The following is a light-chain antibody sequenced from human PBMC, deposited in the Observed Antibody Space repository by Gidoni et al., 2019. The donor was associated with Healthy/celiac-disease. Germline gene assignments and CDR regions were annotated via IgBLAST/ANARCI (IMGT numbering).Light chain of an antibody. Sequence: TQPRPVSGSPGQSVTISCTGTSSDVGGYNYVSWYQQHPGKAPKLMIYDVSKRPSGVPDRFSGSKSGNTASLTISGLQAEDEADYYCCSYAGSYTFVFGTGTKVTVL. V-gene: IGLV2-11*01. J-gene: IGLJ1*01. CDR1: SSDVGGYNY. CDR2: DVS. CDR3: CSYAGSYTFV.